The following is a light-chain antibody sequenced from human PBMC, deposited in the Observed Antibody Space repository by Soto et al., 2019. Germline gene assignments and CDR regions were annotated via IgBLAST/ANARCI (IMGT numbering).Light chain of an antibody. CDR3: QQYNSYVYT. CDR1: QSISSS. CDR2: HAS. V-gene: IGKV1-5*01. Sequence: GDRVTITCRASQSISSSLAWYQQKPGKAPKLLIYHASSLESGVPSRFSGSGSGTEFTLTISSLQPDDFATYYCQQYNSYVYTFGQGTKLEIK. J-gene: IGKJ2*01.